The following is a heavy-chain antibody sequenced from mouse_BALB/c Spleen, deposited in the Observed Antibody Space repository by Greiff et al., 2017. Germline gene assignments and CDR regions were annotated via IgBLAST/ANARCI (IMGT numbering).Heavy chain of an antibody. CDR3: ARPYYFDY. CDR1: GYTFTSYW. CDR2: INPSNGRT. J-gene: IGHJ2*01. Sequence: QVQLKQPGAELVKPGASVKLSCKASGYTFTSYWMHWVKQRPGQGLEWIGEINPSNGRTNYNEKFKSKATLTVDKSSSTAYMQLSSLTSEDSAVYYCARPYYFDYWGQGTTLTVSS. V-gene: IGHV1S81*02.